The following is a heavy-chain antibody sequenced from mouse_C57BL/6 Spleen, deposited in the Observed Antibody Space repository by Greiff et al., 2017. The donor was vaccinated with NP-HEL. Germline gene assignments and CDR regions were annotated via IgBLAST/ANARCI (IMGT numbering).Heavy chain of an antibody. D-gene: IGHD1-1*01. J-gene: IGHJ2*01. CDR1: GFTFSSYA. CDR2: ISDGGSYT. Sequence: EVKLMESGGGLVKPGGSLKLSCAASGFTFSSYAMSWVRQTPEKRLEWVATISDGGSYTYYPDNVKGRFTISRDNAKNNLYLQMSHLKSEDTAMYYCARDDYYGSSYGDYWGQGTTLTVSS. V-gene: IGHV5-4*01. CDR3: ARDDYYGSSYGDY.